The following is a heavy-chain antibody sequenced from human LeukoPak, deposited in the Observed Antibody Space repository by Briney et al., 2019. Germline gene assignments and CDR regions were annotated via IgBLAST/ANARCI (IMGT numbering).Heavy chain of an antibody. D-gene: IGHD2-15*01. CDR1: GFTFSSYA. V-gene: IGHV3-30*04. Sequence: PGGSLRLSYAASGFTFSSYAMHWVRQAPGKGLEWVAVISYDGSNKYYADSVKGRFTISRDNSKNTLYLQMNSLRAEDTAVYYCAKLTRKVVAAIGDYFDYWGQGTLVTVSS. J-gene: IGHJ4*02. CDR3: AKLTRKVVAAIGDYFDY. CDR2: ISYDGSNK.